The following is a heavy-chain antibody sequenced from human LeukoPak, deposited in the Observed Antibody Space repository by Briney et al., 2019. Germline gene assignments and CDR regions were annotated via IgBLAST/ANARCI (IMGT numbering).Heavy chain of an antibody. J-gene: IGHJ6*02. CDR1: GGTFSSYA. CDR3: ARESWSPPYYYFGLDV. Sequence: SVKVSCKDSGGTFSSYAISWVRQAPGQGLEWMEGIIPIFGTANYAQKFQGRVTINADESMSTTYMEVSSLRSEDTAVYYCARESWSPPYYYFGLDVWGQGTTVTVSS. D-gene: IGHD2-8*02. V-gene: IGHV1-69*13. CDR2: IIPIFGTA.